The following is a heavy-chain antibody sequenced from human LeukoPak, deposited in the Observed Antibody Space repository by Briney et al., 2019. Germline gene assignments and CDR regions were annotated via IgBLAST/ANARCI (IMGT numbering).Heavy chain of an antibody. Sequence: AGSVRLSCAASGFTLSDYGMHWVRQAPGKGLVWVSHINHDGSIRNYADSVKGRFTISRDIAKNTLYLQMNSLGADDTALYYCVRDVLSLGESWGQGTLVTVSS. CDR1: GFTLSDYG. J-gene: IGHJ5*02. CDR3: VRDVLSLGES. V-gene: IGHV3-74*01. CDR2: INHDGSIR. D-gene: IGHD4-17*01.